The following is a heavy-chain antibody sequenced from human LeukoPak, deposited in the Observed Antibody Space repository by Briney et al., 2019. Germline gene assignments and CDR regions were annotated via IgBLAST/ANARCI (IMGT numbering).Heavy chain of an antibody. CDR1: GGSINNYH. Sequence: SETLSLTCTVSGGSINNYHWNWIRQPPGKGLEWIGYIYYSGSPNYNPSLKSRVAISKDTSKNQFSLKLNSVTAADTAVYYCARVFGYEYYYMDVWGKGTTVTVSS. J-gene: IGHJ6*03. CDR3: ARVFGYEYYYMDV. V-gene: IGHV4-59*01. CDR2: IYYSGSP. D-gene: IGHD5-18*01.